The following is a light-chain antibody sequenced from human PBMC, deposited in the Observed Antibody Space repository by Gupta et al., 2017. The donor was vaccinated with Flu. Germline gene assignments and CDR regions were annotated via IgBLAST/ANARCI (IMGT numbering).Light chain of an antibody. CDR2: AAS. Sequence: AIRMTQSPSSFSASPGDRVTITCRASQGISSYLAWYQQKPGKAPKLLIYAASTLQSGVPSRFSGSGSGTDFTLTISGLQSEDFATYYCQQYYSYPRTFGQGTKVEIK. V-gene: IGKV1-8*01. CDR3: QQYYSYPRT. J-gene: IGKJ1*01. CDR1: QGISSY.